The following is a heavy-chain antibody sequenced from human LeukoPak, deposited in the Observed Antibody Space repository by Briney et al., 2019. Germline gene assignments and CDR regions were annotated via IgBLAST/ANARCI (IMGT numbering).Heavy chain of an antibody. CDR3: ARETSYGEFYY. CDR1: GGHISSYY. J-gene: IGHJ4*02. Sequence: SETLSLTCSVSGGHISSYYWSWLRQPAGKGLEWIGRIYTSGSNNYNPSLKSLVTISVDTSKNQFSLKLSSVTSSDTAVYYCARETSYGEFYYWGQGTLVTVSS. D-gene: IGHD4-17*01. CDR2: IYTSGSN. V-gene: IGHV4-4*07.